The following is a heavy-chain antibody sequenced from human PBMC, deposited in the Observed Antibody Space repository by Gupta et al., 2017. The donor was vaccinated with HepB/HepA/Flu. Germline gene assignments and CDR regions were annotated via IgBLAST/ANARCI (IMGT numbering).Heavy chain of an antibody. D-gene: IGHD1-14*01. CDR1: GFTFSSLA. V-gene: IGHV3-23*01. Sequence: EVQVLASVGGLVQRGGSLRLSCAASGFTFSSLAMNWVRQAPGKGLEWVSGISDSGGSTYYADSVKGRFTISRDNSKNTLYLQMNSLRAEDTAVYYCAKEKPRWAPEYWGQGTLVTVSS. CDR3: AKEKPRWAPEY. CDR2: ISDSGGST. J-gene: IGHJ4*02.